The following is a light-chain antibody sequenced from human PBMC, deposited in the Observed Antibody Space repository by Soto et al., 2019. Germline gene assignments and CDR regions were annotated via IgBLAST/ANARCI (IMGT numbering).Light chain of an antibody. CDR1: QSINSW. CDR3: QQYNNYPYT. V-gene: IGKV1-5*01. CDR2: DAS. J-gene: IGKJ2*01. Sequence: DIQMTQSPSTLSASVGDRVTITCRASQSINSWLAWYQQKPGKAPKLLIHDASSLERGVPSRIIGTGSGTEFILTIGSLQPDDFATYYCQQYNNYPYTFGQATTLEIK.